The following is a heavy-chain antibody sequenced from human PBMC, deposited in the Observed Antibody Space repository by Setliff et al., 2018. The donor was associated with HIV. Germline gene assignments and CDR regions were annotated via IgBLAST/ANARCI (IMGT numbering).Heavy chain of an antibody. J-gene: IGHJ5*02. Sequence: ASVKVSCKASGYSFSSYGIGWVRLAPGQGLEWMGWMSTDNGNTNYAQKVQGRVTMTTDTGTRTAYMELRSLRSDDTAMYYCARDRSSRNWFDPWGQGTLVTVSS. CDR1: GYSFSSYG. CDR2: MSTDNGNT. CDR3: ARDRSSRNWFDP. D-gene: IGHD6-13*01. V-gene: IGHV1-18*01.